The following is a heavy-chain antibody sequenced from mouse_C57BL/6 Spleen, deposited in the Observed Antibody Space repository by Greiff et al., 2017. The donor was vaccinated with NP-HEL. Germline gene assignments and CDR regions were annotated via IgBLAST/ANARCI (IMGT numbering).Heavy chain of an antibody. CDR2: INPNNGGT. J-gene: IGHJ2*01. D-gene: IGHD2-2*01. V-gene: IGHV1-26*01. CDR1: GYTFTDYY. CDR3: ARGGGYGRFDY. Sequence: VQLQQSGPELVKPGASVKISCKASGYTFTDYYMNWVKQSHGKSLEWIGDINPNNGGTSYNQKFKGKATLTVDKSSSTAYMELRSLTSEDSAVYYCARGGGYGRFDYWGQGTTLTVSS.